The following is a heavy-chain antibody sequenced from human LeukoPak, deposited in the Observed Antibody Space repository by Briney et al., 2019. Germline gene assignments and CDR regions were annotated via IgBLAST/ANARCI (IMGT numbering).Heavy chain of an antibody. CDR2: IYSGGST. J-gene: IGHJ4*02. CDR3: ARVRYYDSSGYLN. Sequence: TSETLSLTCIVSGGSISGYHWSWVRQAPGKGLEWVSVIYSGGSTYYADSVKGRFTISRDNSKNTLYLQMNSLRAEDTAVYYCARVRYYDSSGYLNWGQGTLVTVSS. V-gene: IGHV3-66*01. CDR1: GGSISGYH. D-gene: IGHD3-22*01.